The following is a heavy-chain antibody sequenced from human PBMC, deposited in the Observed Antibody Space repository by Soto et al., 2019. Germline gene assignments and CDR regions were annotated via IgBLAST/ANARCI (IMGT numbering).Heavy chain of an antibody. CDR1: GFTFSSYA. J-gene: IGHJ6*02. Sequence: GGSLRLSCEASGFTFSSYAMHWVRQAPGKGLEWVAVISYDGSNKYYADSVKGRFTISRDNSKNTLYLQMNSLRAEDTAVYYCAREYMVRGVSDYYYYGMDVWGQGTTVTVSS. CDR2: ISYDGSNK. CDR3: AREYMVRGVSDYYYYGMDV. D-gene: IGHD3-10*01. V-gene: IGHV3-30-3*01.